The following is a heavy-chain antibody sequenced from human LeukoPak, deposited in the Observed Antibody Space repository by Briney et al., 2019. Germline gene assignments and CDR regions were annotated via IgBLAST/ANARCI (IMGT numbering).Heavy chain of an antibody. Sequence: PGGSLRLSCAAFGFTFSSYAMSWVRQAPGKGLEWVSAISGSGGSTYYADSVKGRFTISRDNSKNTLYLQMNSLRAEDTAVYYCAKEDPYSGYDPTATYFDYWGQGTLVTVSS. CDR3: AKEDPYSGYDPTATYFDY. D-gene: IGHD5-12*01. CDR2: ISGSGGST. CDR1: GFTFSSYA. J-gene: IGHJ4*02. V-gene: IGHV3-23*01.